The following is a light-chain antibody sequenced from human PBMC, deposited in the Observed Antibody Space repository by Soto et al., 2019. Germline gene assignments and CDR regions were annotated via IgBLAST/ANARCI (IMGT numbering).Light chain of an antibody. Sequence: EIVMTQSPATRSVSPGERATLSCRASQSVSSNLAWYQQKLGQAPRLLIYGASTRATGIPARFSGSGSGTEFTLTISSLQSEDFAVYYCQQYNNWPPKYTFGQGTKVDIK. CDR3: QQYNNWPPKYT. CDR2: GAS. V-gene: IGKV3-15*01. CDR1: QSVSSN. J-gene: IGKJ2*01.